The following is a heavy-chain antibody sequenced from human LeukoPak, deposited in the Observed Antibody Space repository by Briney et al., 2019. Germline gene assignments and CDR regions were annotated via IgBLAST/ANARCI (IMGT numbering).Heavy chain of an antibody. V-gene: IGHV1-46*01. CDR1: GYTFTSYY. Sequence: ASVKVSCKASGYTFTSYYMHWVRQAPGQGLEWMGIINPSGGSTSYAQKFQGRVTMTRDTSTSTVYMELSSLRSEDTAVYYCAKGWDIAAEYYYYYYMDVWGKGTTVTVSS. J-gene: IGHJ6*03. CDR3: AKGWDIAAEYYYYYYMDV. D-gene: IGHD6-13*01. CDR2: INPSGGST.